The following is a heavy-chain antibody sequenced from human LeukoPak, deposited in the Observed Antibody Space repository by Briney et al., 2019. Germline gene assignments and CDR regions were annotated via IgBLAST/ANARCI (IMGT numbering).Heavy chain of an antibody. Sequence: ASVKVSCKTSGYNFMNNGISWVRQAPGQGLEWMGWISGYNGNTNYAEKFQGRVTMTTDTSTSTAYMELRSLRSDDTAVYYCARDSDSSGDIPKWYFDLWGRGTLITVSS. CDR2: ISGYNGNT. CDR1: GYNFMNNG. V-gene: IGHV1-18*01. J-gene: IGHJ2*01. CDR3: ARDSDSSGDIPKWYFDL. D-gene: IGHD6-19*01.